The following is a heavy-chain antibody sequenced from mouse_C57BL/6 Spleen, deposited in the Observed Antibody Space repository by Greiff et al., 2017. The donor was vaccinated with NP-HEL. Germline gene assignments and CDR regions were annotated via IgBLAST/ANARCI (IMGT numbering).Heavy chain of an antibody. CDR3: ARVLITTVVAPFAY. CDR2: ISSGSSTI. Sequence: EVQLVESGGGLVKPGGSLKLSCAASGFTFSDYGMHWVRQAPEKGLEWVAYISSGSSTIYYADTVKGRFTISRDNAKNTLFLQMTSLRSEDTAMYYCARVLITTVVAPFAYWGQGTLVTVSA. J-gene: IGHJ3*01. CDR1: GFTFSDYG. V-gene: IGHV5-17*01. D-gene: IGHD1-1*01.